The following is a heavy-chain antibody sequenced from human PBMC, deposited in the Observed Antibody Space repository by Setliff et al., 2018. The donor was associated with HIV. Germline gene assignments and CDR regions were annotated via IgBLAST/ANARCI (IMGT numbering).Heavy chain of an antibody. D-gene: IGHD3-22*01. V-gene: IGHV3-7*01. Sequence: GGSLRLSCAASGFTFSSYWMSWGRQAPGKGLEWVANIKEDGSEKYYVDPVKGRFTISRDNAKNSLYLQMNSLRGEDTAVYYCAGSRGYFVKADWGQGTLVTVSS. J-gene: IGHJ4*02. CDR3: AGSRGYFVKAD. CDR2: IKEDGSEK. CDR1: GFTFSSYW.